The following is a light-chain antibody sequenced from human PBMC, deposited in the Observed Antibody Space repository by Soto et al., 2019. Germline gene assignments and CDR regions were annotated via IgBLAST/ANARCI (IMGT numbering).Light chain of an antibody. J-gene: IGKJ1*01. CDR1: QSVSTR. CDR2: DAS. CDR3: QQYNSYST. Sequence: DIQMTQSPSSLSASVGDRVTIICRASQSVSTRLAWYQQKPGKAPKVLIYDASSWAGGVPSRFTGSGSGTEFTLTINSLQPDDFATYYCQQYNSYSTFGQGTKVDIK. V-gene: IGKV1-5*02.